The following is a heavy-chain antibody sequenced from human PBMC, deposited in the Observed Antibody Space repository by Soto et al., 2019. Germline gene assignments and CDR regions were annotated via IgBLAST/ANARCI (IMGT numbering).Heavy chain of an antibody. CDR1: GDSINNSHW. CDR2: TYHSGTT. CDR3: AREVNSSPARGPNWFDP. Sequence: PSETLSLTCAVSGDSINNSHWWSWVRQTPGKGLEWIGETYHSGTTNYNPSLKTRVTISIDKSKNQFSLKMNSVTAADTAVYYCAREVNSSPARGPNWFDPWGQGTSVTGSS. J-gene: IGHJ5*02. V-gene: IGHV4-4*02. D-gene: IGHD6-13*01.